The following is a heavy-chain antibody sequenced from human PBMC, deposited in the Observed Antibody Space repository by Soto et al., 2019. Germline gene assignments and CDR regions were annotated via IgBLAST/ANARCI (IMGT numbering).Heavy chain of an antibody. D-gene: IGHD2-2*02. J-gene: IGHJ3*02. CDR2: ISSSSYI. V-gene: IGHV3-21*01. CDR1: GFTFSSYS. CDR3: ARDLDRVAIPRAKFDAFDI. Sequence: GGSLRLSCAASGFTFSSYSMNWVRQAPGKGLEWVSSISSSSYIYYADSVKGRFTISRDNAKNSLYLQMNSLRAEDTAVYYCARDLDRVAIPRAKFDAFDIWGQGTMVTVSS.